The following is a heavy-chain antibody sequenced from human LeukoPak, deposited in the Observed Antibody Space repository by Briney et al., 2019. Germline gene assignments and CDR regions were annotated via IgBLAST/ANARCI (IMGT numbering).Heavy chain of an antibody. D-gene: IGHD6-13*01. CDR2: ITGSGSST. CDR3: ARGKGYISP. V-gene: IGHV3-11*01. CDR1: GFTFSDHY. Sequence: GGSLRLSCAASGFTFSDHYMSWIRQAPGKGPEWVSYITGSGSSTYYADSVKGRFTISRDNAKTSLYLQMNSLRVDDTAVYYCARGKGYISPWGQGTLVTVSS. J-gene: IGHJ5*02.